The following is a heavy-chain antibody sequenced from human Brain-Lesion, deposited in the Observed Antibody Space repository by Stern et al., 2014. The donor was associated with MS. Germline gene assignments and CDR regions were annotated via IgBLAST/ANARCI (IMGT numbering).Heavy chain of an antibody. CDR1: GGSISSSNW. CDR3: ARFPASRPHVFDS. J-gene: IGHJ4*02. D-gene: IGHD6-13*01. CDR2: SDHSGST. V-gene: IGHV4-4*02. Sequence: QVQLVESGPGLVKPSGTLSLTCAVSGGSISSSNWWSWVRQSPGKGLEWIGESDHSGSTIYNPSLKSRVTVSVDTSTNRFPLNLRSVTAADTAVYFCARFPASRPHVFDSWGQGTLVTVSS.